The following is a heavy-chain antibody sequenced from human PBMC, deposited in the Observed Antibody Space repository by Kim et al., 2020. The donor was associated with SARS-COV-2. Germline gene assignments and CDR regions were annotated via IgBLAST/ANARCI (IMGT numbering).Heavy chain of an antibody. CDR3: TKDLTVRGVIIDYYYGMDD. Sequence: GRFTIARDNSKNTLYLQMNSLRAEDTAVYYCTKDLTVRGVIIDYYYGMDDWGQGTTITVSS. J-gene: IGHJ6*02. V-gene: IGHV3-33*06. D-gene: IGHD3-10*01.